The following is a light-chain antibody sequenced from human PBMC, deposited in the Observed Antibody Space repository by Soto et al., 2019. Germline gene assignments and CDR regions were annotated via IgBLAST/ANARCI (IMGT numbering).Light chain of an antibody. Sequence: DIQMTQSPSSVSASIGDRVSITCRAGQAISAWLAWYQQKPGKAPNLLIYETSTLKVGVPSRFSGGGSGTEFTLTISSLQPEDFATYYCQQAKISQVTFGGGTKVE. J-gene: IGKJ4*01. CDR3: QQAKISQVT. V-gene: IGKV1-12*01. CDR2: ETS. CDR1: QAISAW.